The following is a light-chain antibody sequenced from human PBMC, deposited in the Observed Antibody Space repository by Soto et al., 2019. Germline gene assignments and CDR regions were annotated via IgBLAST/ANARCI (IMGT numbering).Light chain of an antibody. Sequence: DIQMTQSPSSLSASVGDRIIITCQASQGISDYVNWFQQKAGKAPQLLIYGASNLETGVPSRFGGGGSGTDFTFTITSLQPEDFATYYCQQYADVPLTFGGGTKVEIK. CDR3: QQYADVPLT. CDR2: GAS. V-gene: IGKV1-33*01. CDR1: QGISDY. J-gene: IGKJ4*02.